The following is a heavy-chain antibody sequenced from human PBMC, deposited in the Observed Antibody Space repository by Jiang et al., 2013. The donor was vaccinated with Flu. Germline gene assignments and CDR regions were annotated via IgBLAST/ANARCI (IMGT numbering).Heavy chain of an antibody. J-gene: IGHJ4*02. V-gene: IGHV4-59*01. CDR1: GGSISSYH. D-gene: IGHD2-2*01. CDR3: ARDFAVIPRAMYY. Sequence: GLVKPSETLSLTCTVSGGSISSYHWSWFRQPPGKRLEWIGHIHYSGTTDYNPSLKRRVTISADTSKNKFSLKLTSVTAADTAVYFCARDFAVIPRAMYYWGQGILVTVSS. CDR2: IHYSGTT.